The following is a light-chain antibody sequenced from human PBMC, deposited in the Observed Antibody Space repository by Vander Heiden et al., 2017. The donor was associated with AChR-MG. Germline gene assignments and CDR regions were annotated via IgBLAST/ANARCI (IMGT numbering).Light chain of an antibody. CDR1: QRFSSY. J-gene: IGKJ3*01. CDR3: QQSYSTPL. CDR2: AAS. V-gene: IGKV1-39*01. Sequence: DIQMTQSQSSLSASVGDRVTITCRASQRFSSYLNWYQQKPGKAPKLLIYAASSLQSGVPSRFSGSGSGTDFTLTISSLQPEDFATYYCQQSYSTPLFGPGTKVDIK.